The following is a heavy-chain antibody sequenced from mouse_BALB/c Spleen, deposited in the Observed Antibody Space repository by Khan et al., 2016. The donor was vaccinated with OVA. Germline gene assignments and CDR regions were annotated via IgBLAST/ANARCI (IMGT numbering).Heavy chain of an antibody. D-gene: IGHD2-2*01. CDR2: ISYSGNT. CDR3: ARGGWLAYAMDY. Sequence: EVQLQESGPGLVKPSQSLSLTCTVTGYSITSDYAWNWIRQFPGNKLEWMGYISYSGNTTYNPSLTSRISITRDTSKNQFFLQLNSVTTEDTDTYYCARGGWLAYAMDYWGQGTSVTVSS. V-gene: IGHV3-2*02. CDR1: GYSITSDYA. J-gene: IGHJ4*01.